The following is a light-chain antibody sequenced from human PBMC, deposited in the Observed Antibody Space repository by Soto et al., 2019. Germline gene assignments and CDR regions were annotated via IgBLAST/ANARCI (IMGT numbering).Light chain of an antibody. CDR1: QSVSSY. Sequence: EIVLTQSPATLSLSPGERATLSCRASQSVSSYLAWYQQKPGQAPRLLIYDASNRSTGIPARFSGSGSGTDFTLTISSLEPEDFAVYYCQKRSNWPTFGGGTTVEIK. V-gene: IGKV3-11*01. CDR3: QKRSNWPT. J-gene: IGKJ4*01. CDR2: DAS.